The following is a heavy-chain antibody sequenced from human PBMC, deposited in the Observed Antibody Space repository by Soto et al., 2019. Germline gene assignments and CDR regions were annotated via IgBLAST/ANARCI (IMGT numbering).Heavy chain of an antibody. CDR1: GYTFTNFG. V-gene: IGHV1-18*01. J-gene: IGHJ4*02. Sequence: QVQLVQSGAEVKKPGASVKVSCKASGYTFTNFGISWVRQAPGQGLECMGCISADNGNTNYAQKFQGRVTMTTDTSTIKGYIAPKSRRSDGTAVYYCERGGSPIDYWGQGTLVTVSS. CDR2: ISADNGNT. CDR3: ERGGSPIDY. D-gene: IGHD3-16*01.